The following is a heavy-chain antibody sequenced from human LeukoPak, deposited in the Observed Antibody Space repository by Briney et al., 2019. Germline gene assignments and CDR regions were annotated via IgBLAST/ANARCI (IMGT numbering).Heavy chain of an antibody. J-gene: IGHJ4*02. Sequence: PGGSLRLSGAASGFTFSDYYMSWMRQAPGKGLEGFSYISSSSSYTNYADSVKGRFTISRDNAKNSLYLQMNSLRAEDTAVYYCARDFVDVAAAGTGYDYWGQGTLVTVSS. V-gene: IGHV3-11*05. D-gene: IGHD6-13*01. CDR2: ISSSSSYT. CDR3: ARDFVDVAAAGTGYDY. CDR1: GFTFSDYY.